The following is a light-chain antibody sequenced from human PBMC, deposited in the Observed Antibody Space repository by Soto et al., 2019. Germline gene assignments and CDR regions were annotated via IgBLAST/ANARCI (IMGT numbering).Light chain of an antibody. V-gene: IGKV3-20*01. CDR1: QSVSSSY. CDR3: QQYGSTLKT. CDR2: GAS. Sequence: IVLTQSPGTLSLSPGERATLSCRASQSVSSSYLAWYQQKPGQAPRLLIYGASSRATGIPDRFSGSGSGTDFTLTISRLEPEDFAVYYCQQYGSTLKTFGQGNKVEIK. J-gene: IGKJ1*01.